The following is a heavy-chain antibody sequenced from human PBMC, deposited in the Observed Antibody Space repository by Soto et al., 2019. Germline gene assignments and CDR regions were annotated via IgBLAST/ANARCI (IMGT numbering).Heavy chain of an antibody. D-gene: IGHD3-16*01. CDR2: IWYDGSKK. V-gene: IGHV3-33*01. CDR3: ARDGGFDY. J-gene: IGHJ4*02. Sequence: QVQLVESGGGVVQPGRSLRLSCAASGFTFSRSGMHWVRQAPGKGLEWVAVIWYDGSKKYYVDSVKGRFTVSRDNSKKTLYLETSSLRAEETAVYYCARDGGFDYWGQGTLVIVSS. CDR1: GFTFSRSG.